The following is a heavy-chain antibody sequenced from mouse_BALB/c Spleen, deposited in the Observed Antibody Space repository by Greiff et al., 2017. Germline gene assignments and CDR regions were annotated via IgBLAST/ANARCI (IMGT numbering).Heavy chain of an antibody. CDR3: AREDDGGFDY. D-gene: IGHD2-3*01. V-gene: IGHV5-15*02. CDR1: GFTFSDYG. CDR2: ISNLAYSI. J-gene: IGHJ2*01. Sequence: EVHLVESGGGLVQPGGSRKLSCAASGFTFSDYGMAWVRQAPGKGPEWVAFISNLAYSIYYADTVTGRFTISRENAKNTLYLEMSSLRSEDTAMYYCAREDDGGFDYWGQGTTLTVSS.